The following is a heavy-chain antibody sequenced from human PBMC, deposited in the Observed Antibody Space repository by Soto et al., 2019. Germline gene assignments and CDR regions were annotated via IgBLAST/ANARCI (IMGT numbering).Heavy chain of an antibody. Sequence: GGSLRLSCAASGFTFSSYGMHWVRQAPGKGLEWVAVIWYDGSNKYYADSVKGRFTISRDNSKNTLYLKMNSLRAEDTAVYYCARDYEQGPYYDILTGPNYWGQGTLVTVSS. CDR2: IWYDGSNK. V-gene: IGHV3-33*01. J-gene: IGHJ4*02. CDR3: ARDYEQGPYYDILTGPNY. D-gene: IGHD3-9*01. CDR1: GFTFSSYG.